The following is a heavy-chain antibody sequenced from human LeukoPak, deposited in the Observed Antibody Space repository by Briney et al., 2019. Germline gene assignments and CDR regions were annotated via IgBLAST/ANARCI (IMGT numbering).Heavy chain of an antibody. J-gene: IGHJ3*02. D-gene: IGHD1-26*01. CDR1: GYTFTDYY. CDR2: VDPEDGET. CDR3: ARAPLGATQAFDI. Sequence: EASVKVSXKVSGYTFTDYYMHWVQQAPGKGLEWMGLVDPEDGETIYAEKFQGRVTITADTSTDTAYMELSSLRSEDTAVYYCARAPLGATQAFDIWGQGTMVTVSS. V-gene: IGHV1-69-2*01.